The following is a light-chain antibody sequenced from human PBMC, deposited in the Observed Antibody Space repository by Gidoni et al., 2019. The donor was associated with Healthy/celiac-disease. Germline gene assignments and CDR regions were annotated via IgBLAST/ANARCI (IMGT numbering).Light chain of an antibody. CDR1: SSNIGSTT. CDR3: AAWDDSLNGHVV. CDR2: SNN. V-gene: IGLV1-44*01. Sequence: QSVLTQPPSPSGTPGQRVTISCSGSSSNIGSTTVNWYQQLPGTAPKLLIYSNNQRPSGVPDRFSGSKSGTSASLAISGLQSEDEADYYCAAWDDSLNGHVVFGGGTKLTVL. J-gene: IGLJ2*01.